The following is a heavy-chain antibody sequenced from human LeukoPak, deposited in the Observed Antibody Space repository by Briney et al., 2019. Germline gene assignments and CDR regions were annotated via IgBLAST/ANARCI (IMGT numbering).Heavy chain of an antibody. J-gene: IGHJ4*02. CDR1: GGSFSGYY. D-gene: IGHD6-19*01. V-gene: IGHV4-34*01. CDR3: ARGLAVAGLGYYFDY. Sequence: SETLSLTCTVSGGSFSGYYWSWIRQPPGKGLEWIGEINHSGSTNYNPSLKSRVTISVDTSKNQFSLKLSSVTAADTAVYYCARGLAVAGLGYYFDYWGQGTLVTVSS. CDR2: INHSGST.